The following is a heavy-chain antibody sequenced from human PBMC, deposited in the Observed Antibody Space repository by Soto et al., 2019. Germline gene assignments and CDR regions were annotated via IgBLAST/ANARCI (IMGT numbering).Heavy chain of an antibody. J-gene: IGHJ3*02. V-gene: IGHV3-30*18. CDR2: ISYDGSNK. D-gene: IGHD1-1*01. CDR1: GFTFSSYG. CDR3: AKDLTPLEPRAFDI. Sequence: GGSLRLSCAASGFTFSSYGMHWVRQAPGKGLEWVAVISYDGSNKYYADSVKGRFTISRDNSKNTLYLQMNSLRAEDTAVYYCAKDLTPLEPRAFDIWGQGTMVTVSS.